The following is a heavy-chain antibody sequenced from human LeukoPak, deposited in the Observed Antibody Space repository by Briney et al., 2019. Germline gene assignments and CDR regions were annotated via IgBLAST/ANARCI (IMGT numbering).Heavy chain of an antibody. CDR1: GFTFSSYG. D-gene: IGHD5-12*01. J-gene: IGHJ3*02. V-gene: IGHV3-30*03. CDR2: ISYDGSNK. Sequence: GGSLRLSCAASGFTFSSYGMHWVRQAPGKGLEWVAVISYDGSNKYYADSVKGRFTISRDNSKNTLYLQMNSLRAEDTAVYYCAREGGHSGYDNDAFDIWGQGTMVTVSS. CDR3: AREGGHSGYDNDAFDI.